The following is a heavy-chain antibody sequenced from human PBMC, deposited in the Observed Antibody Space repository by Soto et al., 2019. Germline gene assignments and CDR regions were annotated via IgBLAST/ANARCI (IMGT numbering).Heavy chain of an antibody. D-gene: IGHD3-10*01. CDR2: INHSGST. CDR3: ARVRRYYGSGSYFDAFDI. CDR1: GGSFSGYY. Sequence: SETLSLTCAVYGGSFSGYYWSWIRQPPGKGLEWIGEINHSGSTNYNPSLKSRVTISVDTSKNQFSLKLSSVTAADTAVYYCARVRRYYGSGSYFDAFDIWGQGTMVT. V-gene: IGHV4-34*01. J-gene: IGHJ3*02.